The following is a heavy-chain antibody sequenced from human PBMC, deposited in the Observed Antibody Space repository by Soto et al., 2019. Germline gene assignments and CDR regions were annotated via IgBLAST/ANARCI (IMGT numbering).Heavy chain of an antibody. CDR2: INHSGST. CDR3: AIGYNWNNRPFGYYYYYMDV. CDR1: GGSFSGYY. D-gene: IGHD1-20*01. V-gene: IGHV4-34*01. Sequence: SETLSLTCAVYGGSFSGYYWSWIRQPPGKGLEWIGEINHSGSTNYNPSLKSRVAISVDTSKNQFALKLSSVTAADTAVYYCAIGYNWNNRPFGYYYYYMDVWGKGTTVTVSS. J-gene: IGHJ6*03.